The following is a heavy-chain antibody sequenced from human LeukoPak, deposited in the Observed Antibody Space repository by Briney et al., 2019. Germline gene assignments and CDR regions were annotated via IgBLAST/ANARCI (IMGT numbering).Heavy chain of an antibody. V-gene: IGHV5-51*01. Sequence: GESLKISCKAFGYSFINYWIGWVRQMPGKGLEWMGIIHPSDSDTRYSPSFRSQVTISADTSISTAYLQWSSLTTSDTAIYYCERHVDCNSDCTLDYWGLGTQVTVSS. J-gene: IGHJ4*02. D-gene: IGHD3-9*01. CDR2: IHPSDSDT. CDR1: GYSFINYW. CDR3: ERHVDCNSDCTLDY.